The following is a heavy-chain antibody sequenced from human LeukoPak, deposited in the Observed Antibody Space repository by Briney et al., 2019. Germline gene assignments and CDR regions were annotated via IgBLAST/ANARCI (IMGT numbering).Heavy chain of an antibody. Sequence: GGSLRLSCAASGFSFSNYGMSCFRQAPGKGLEWVSTINTRADETHYADSVRGRFTIFRDNSKSTLARHMSNLRVEDTAVYYCERDPSDYEWQRGWYRDFWGRGSQVTVSS. CDR2: INTRADET. J-gene: IGHJ4*01. V-gene: IGHV3-23*01. CDR1: GFSFSNYG. D-gene: IGHD6-19*01. CDR3: ERDPSDYEWQRGWYRDF.